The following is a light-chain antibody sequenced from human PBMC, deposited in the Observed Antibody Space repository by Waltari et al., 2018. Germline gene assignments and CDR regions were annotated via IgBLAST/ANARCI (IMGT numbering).Light chain of an antibody. V-gene: IGLV1-44*01. Sequence: QSVLPQPPSASGTPGQRVTISCSGGSSNIGRNTVNWYQQLPRTAPKLLICANDQRPPGVPERFSGSKSGSSAFRAISGLQSADEASYSCASWDDSLDGVIFGGGTKLTVL. CDR3: ASWDDSLDGVI. CDR1: SSNIGRNT. J-gene: IGLJ2*01. CDR2: AND.